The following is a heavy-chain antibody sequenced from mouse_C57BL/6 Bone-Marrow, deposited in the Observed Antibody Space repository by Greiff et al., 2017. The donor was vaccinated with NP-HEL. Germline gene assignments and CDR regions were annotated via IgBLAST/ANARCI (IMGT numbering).Heavy chain of an antibody. CDR3: ARDRWNWDERYYAMDY. V-gene: IGHV5-4*01. CDR2: ISDGGSYT. Sequence: EVKLQESGGGLVKPGGSLKLSCAASGFTFSSYAMSWVRQTPEKRLEWVATISDGGSYTYYPDNVKGRFTISRDNAKNNLYLQMSHLKSEDTAMYYCARDRWNWDERYYAMDYWGQGTSVTVSS. J-gene: IGHJ4*01. D-gene: IGHD4-1*01. CDR1: GFTFSSYA.